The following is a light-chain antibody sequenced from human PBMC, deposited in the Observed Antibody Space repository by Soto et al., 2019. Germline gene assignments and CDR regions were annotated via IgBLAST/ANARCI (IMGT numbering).Light chain of an antibody. J-gene: IGLJ2*01. CDR1: ASNIGAHF. Sequence: QSVLTQPPSVSAAPGQRVTISCSGSASNIGAHFVSWYQHLPGAAPRLLIYDNDERPSDIPDRFSGSKSDTSATLTITGLQTGDEADYYCGTWDSSLTTGVFGGGTKVTVL. CDR3: GTWDSSLTTGV. CDR2: DND. V-gene: IGLV1-51*01.